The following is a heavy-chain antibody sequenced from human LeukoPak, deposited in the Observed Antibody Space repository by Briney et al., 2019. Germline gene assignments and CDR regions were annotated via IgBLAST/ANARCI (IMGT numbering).Heavy chain of an antibody. Sequence: GASVKVSCKASGYTFTAYYINWVRQAPGQGLEWMGWINPHSGGAVYAQGFQGRVTMTRDTSISTAYMELSSLRFEDTAVYYCAADRAGSYLRFVYWGQGTPVTVSS. V-gene: IGHV1-2*02. CDR1: GYTFTAYY. D-gene: IGHD3-10*01. CDR3: AADRAGSYLRFVY. CDR2: INPHSGGA. J-gene: IGHJ4*02.